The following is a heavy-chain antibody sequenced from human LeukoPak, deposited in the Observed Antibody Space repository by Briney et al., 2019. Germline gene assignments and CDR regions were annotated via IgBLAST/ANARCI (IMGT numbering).Heavy chain of an antibody. D-gene: IGHD5-12*01. CDR3: AREWDSGSSSLDL. CDR2: ISGSGGST. CDR1: GFTFSSYA. Sequence: GGSLRLSCAASGFTFSSYAMSWVRQAPGKGLEWVSAISGSGGSTYYADSVKGRFTISRDNSKNTLYLQMNSLRAEDTALYYCAREWDSGSSSLDLWGQGTLVTVSS. J-gene: IGHJ4*02. V-gene: IGHV3-23*01.